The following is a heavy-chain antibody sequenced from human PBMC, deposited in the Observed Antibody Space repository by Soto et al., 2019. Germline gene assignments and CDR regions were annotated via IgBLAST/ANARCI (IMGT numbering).Heavy chain of an antibody. D-gene: IGHD2-15*01. CDR3: ARFSGGSYNTYYFYYGMDV. V-gene: IGHV1-18*04. Sequence: QVPLVQSGAEVKKPGASVKVSCKASGYTFTSYGISWVRQAPGQGLDWMGWIRGYNGNTKYAQDLQGRVNMTTDTSTSTAYMELRRLRSDDTPVYYCARFSGGSYNTYYFYYGMDVWGQGTTVTVTS. CDR1: GYTFTSYG. CDR2: IRGYNGNT. J-gene: IGHJ6*02.